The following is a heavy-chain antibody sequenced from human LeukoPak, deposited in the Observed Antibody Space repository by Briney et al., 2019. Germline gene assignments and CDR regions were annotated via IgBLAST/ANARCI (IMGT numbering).Heavy chain of an antibody. CDR1: GYTFNTYG. D-gene: IGHD6-25*01. Sequence: ASVKVSCKASGYTFNTYGISWVRQAPGQGLEWMGWISTYYGDVIYVQNLQGRVTMTTDTSTSTAYMELMSLRSDDTAVYYCLRDAQRPRLTPDYWGQGTLVTVSS. V-gene: IGHV1-18*01. J-gene: IGHJ4*02. CDR3: LRDAQRPRLTPDY. CDR2: ISTYYGDV.